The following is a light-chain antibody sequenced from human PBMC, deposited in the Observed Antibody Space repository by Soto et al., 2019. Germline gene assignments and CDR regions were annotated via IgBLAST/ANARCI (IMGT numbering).Light chain of an antibody. CDR2: EVS. J-gene: IGLJ2*01. CDR3: SSDAGRNNLV. V-gene: IGLV2-8*01. CDR1: SSDVGGYYY. Sequence: QSALTQPPSASGSPGQSVTISCTGTSSDVGGYYYVSWYQQHPGKAPKLMIYEVSKRPSGVPDRFSGSKSGTTASLTVAGLQAEDEDDYYYSSDAGRNNLVFGGGTKLTVL.